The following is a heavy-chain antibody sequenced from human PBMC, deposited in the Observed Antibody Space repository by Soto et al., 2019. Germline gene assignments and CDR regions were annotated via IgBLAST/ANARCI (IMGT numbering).Heavy chain of an antibody. CDR1: GGSISSSSYY. Sequence: ETLSLTCTVSGGSISSSSYYWGWIRQPPGKGLEWIGSIYYSGSTYYNPSLKSRVTISVDTSKNQFSLKLSSVTAADTAVYYCARLEKPSVLMVYTYYWGQGTLVTVSS. J-gene: IGHJ4*02. D-gene: IGHD2-8*01. CDR2: IYYSGST. V-gene: IGHV4-39*01. CDR3: ARLEKPSVLMVYTYY.